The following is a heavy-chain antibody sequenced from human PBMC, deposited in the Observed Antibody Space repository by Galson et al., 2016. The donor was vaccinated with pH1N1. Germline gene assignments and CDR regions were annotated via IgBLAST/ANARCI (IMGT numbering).Heavy chain of an antibody. D-gene: IGHD3-22*01. Sequence: VKVSCKASGYTFTDEYLHWVQQAPGQGLEWMGRINPDSGDTRYTQKFQGRVTMTSDTSVTTAYMELTSVTYDDTAVYFCATSVEGSGSYYFDYWGQGTLVTVSS. V-gene: IGHV1-2*06. CDR3: ATSVEGSGSYYFDY. CDR2: INPDSGDT. J-gene: IGHJ4*02. CDR1: GYTFTDEY.